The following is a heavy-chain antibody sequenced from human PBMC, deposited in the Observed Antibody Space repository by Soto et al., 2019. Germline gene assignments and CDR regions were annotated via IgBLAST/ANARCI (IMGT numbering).Heavy chain of an antibody. D-gene: IGHD2-15*01. V-gene: IGHV4-59*01. CDR3: ARAHAPTLPFDY. CDR2: IYHSGNT. J-gene: IGHJ4*02. CDR1: GVSIRNVY. Sequence: PSETLSLTCTVSGVSIRNVYWSWIRQPPGKGLEWIGFIYHSGNTKYNPSLKSRVTISIDTSNNQFSLSLKSVTAADTAVYFCARAHAPTLPFDYWGQGTLVTVSS.